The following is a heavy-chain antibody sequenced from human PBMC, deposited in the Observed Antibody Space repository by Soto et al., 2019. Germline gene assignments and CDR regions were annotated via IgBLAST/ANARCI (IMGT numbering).Heavy chain of an antibody. D-gene: IGHD6-19*01. CDR3: ARDIVAGSYFDY. J-gene: IGHJ4*02. CDR1: GFTFSDYY. V-gene: IGHV3-11*05. Sequence: QVQLVESGGGLVKPGGSLRLSCSASGFTFSDYYMTWIRQPPGKGLEWVSFISSSTYYTDYADSVKGRFTVSRDNAENSLYLQMDSLRAEDTGIYYCARDIVAGSYFDYWGQGNLVTVSS. CDR2: ISSSTYYT.